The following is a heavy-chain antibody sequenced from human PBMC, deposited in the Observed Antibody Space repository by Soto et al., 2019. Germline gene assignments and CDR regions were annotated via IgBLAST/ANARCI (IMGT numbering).Heavy chain of an antibody. CDR1: GYSFTNYR. CDR2: ISGFNGNT. D-gene: IGHD6-19*01. Sequence: QDQLVQSGAEVKKPGASVTVSCKASGYSFTNYRITWVRQAPGQGLEWMGWISGFNGNTHYAQKLQGRVTMTTDASTSTAYMELRSLRSDDTAVYYCARDRGVAPPVAGNTHYYYYMDVWGKGTTVTVSS. CDR3: ARDRGVAPPVAGNTHYYYYMDV. J-gene: IGHJ6*03. V-gene: IGHV1-18*01.